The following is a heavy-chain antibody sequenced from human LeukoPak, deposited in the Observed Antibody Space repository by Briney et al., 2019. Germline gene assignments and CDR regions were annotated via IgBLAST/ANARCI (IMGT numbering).Heavy chain of an antibody. Sequence: RPSETLSLTCAVYGGSFSGYYWSWIRQPPGKGLEWIGEINHSGSSNYNPSLKSRVTISLDTSKNQFSLKLSSVTAADTAVYYCARQWSGYSYGSDWFDPWGQGTLVTVSS. CDR2: INHSGSS. D-gene: IGHD5-18*01. V-gene: IGHV4-34*01. CDR1: GGSFSGYY. CDR3: ARQWSGYSYGSDWFDP. J-gene: IGHJ5*02.